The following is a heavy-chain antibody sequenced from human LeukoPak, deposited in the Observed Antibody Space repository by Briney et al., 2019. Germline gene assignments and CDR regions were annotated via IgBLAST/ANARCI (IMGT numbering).Heavy chain of an antibody. CDR3: ARFPAGLYYMDV. CDR1: GYTFTGYY. V-gene: IGHV1-2*02. CDR2: INPNSGGT. D-gene: IGHD3-22*01. J-gene: IGHJ6*03. Sequence: ASVKVSCKASGYTFTGYYMHWVRQAPGQGLEWMGWINPNSGGTNYAQKFQGRVTMARDTSISTAYMELSRLRSDDTAVYYCARFPAGLYYMDVWGKGTTVTVSS.